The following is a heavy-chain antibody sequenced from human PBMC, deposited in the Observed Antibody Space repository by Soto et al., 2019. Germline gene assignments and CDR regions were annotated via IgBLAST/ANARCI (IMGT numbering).Heavy chain of an antibody. CDR3: AKSYERGYYYGSGSYVVDV. CDR1: GFTFSSYG. D-gene: IGHD3-10*01. V-gene: IGHV3-30*18. CDR2: ISYDGSNK. J-gene: IGHJ6*02. Sequence: GGSLRLSCAASGFTFSSYGMHWVRQAPGKGLEWVAVISYDGSNKYYADSVKGRFTISRDNSKNTLYLQMNSLRAEDTAVYYCAKSYERGYYYGSGSYVVDVWGQGTTVTVSS.